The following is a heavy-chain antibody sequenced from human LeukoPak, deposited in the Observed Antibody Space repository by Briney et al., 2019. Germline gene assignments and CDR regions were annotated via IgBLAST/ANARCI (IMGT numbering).Heavy chain of an antibody. CDR2: IIPILGIA. J-gene: IGHJ4*02. Sequence: SVKVSCKASGGTFSSYAISWVRQAPGQGLEWMGRIIPILGIANYAQKFQGRVTITADKSTSTAYMELSSLRSEDTAVYYCARDLYSYGNSYWGQGTLVTVSS. D-gene: IGHD5-18*01. CDR3: ARDLYSYGNSY. V-gene: IGHV1-69*04. CDR1: GGTFSSYA.